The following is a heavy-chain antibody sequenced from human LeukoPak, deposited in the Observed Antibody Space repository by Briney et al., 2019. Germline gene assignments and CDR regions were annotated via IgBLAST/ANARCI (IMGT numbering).Heavy chain of an antibody. CDR3: AKEPVPAAATNWFDP. J-gene: IGHJ5*02. Sequence: GGSLRLSCAASGFTFSSYGMNWVRQAPGKGLEWISYISSSSTTIYYADSVKGRFTISRDNSKNTLYLQMNSLRAEDTAVYYCAKEPVPAAATNWFDPWGQGTLVTVSS. CDR2: ISSSSTTI. D-gene: IGHD2-2*01. CDR1: GFTFSSYG. V-gene: IGHV3-48*01.